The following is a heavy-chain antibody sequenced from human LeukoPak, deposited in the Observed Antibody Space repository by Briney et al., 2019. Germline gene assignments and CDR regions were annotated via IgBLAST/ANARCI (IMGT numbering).Heavy chain of an antibody. V-gene: IGHV3-23*01. Sequence: GGSLRLSCAASGFTFSSYAMSWVRQAPGKGLEWVSAISGSGGSTYYVDSVKGRFTISRDNSKNTLYLQMNSLRAEDTAVYYCAKMVYAINVLDYWGQGTLVTVSS. CDR1: GFTFSSYA. CDR3: AKMVYAINVLDY. CDR2: ISGSGGST. J-gene: IGHJ4*02. D-gene: IGHD2-8*01.